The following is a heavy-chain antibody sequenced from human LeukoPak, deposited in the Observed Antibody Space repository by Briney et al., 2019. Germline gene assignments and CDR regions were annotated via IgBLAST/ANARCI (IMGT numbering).Heavy chain of an antibody. V-gene: IGHV1-46*01. CDR3: ARGGSAGYSSSWFYFDY. CDR2: INPSGGST. Sequence: ASVKVSCKASGGTFSSYAISWVRQAPGQGLEWMGIINPSGGSTSYAQKFQGRVTMTRDTSTSTVYMELSSLRSEDTAVYYCARGGSAGYSSSWFYFDYWGQGTLVTVSS. D-gene: IGHD6-13*01. CDR1: GGTFSSYA. J-gene: IGHJ4*02.